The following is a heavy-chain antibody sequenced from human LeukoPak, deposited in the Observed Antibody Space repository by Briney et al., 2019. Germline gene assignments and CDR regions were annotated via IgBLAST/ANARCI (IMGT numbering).Heavy chain of an antibody. V-gene: IGHV1-2*02. CDR1: GYTFTDEY. CDR3: VRHLTDPTAGDY. CDR2: MHPNTGDT. D-gene: IGHD1-14*01. Sequence: ASVKVSCKTSGYTFTDEYIHWVRQAPGHGLECMGWMHPNTGDTVYVQKFQGRVTFTSDTSISTAYMELHRLRSDDTAVYYCVRHLTDPTAGDYWGQGTMVTVSS. J-gene: IGHJ4*02.